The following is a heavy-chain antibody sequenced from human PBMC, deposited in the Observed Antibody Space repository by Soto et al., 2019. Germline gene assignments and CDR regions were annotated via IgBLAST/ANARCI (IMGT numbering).Heavy chain of an antibody. V-gene: IGHV3-33*01. CDR3: ARDGDDILTGYWPLNFDY. CDR1: GFTFSSYG. D-gene: IGHD3-9*01. J-gene: IGHJ4*02. Sequence: QVQLVESGGGVVQPGRSLRLSCAASGFTFSSYGMHWVRQAPGKGLEWVAVIWYDGSNKYYADSVKGRFTISRDNSKNTLYLQMNSLRAEDTAVYYCARDGDDILTGYWPLNFDYWGQGTLVTVSS. CDR2: IWYDGSNK.